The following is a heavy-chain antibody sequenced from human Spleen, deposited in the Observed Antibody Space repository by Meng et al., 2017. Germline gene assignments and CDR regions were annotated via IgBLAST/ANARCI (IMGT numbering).Heavy chain of an antibody. D-gene: IGHD2-21*02. J-gene: IGHJ4*02. CDR2: INHSGST. V-gene: IGHV4-34*01. CDR3: ARLCGGDCYSDDDFDY. CDR1: GGSFSGYY. Sequence: QVPTPQGVAGVLNPSEPLSLPCAVYGGSFSGYYWSWIRQPPGKGLEWIGEINHSGSTNHNPSLKSRVTISVDTSKNQFSLKLSSVTAADTAVYYCARLCGGDCYSDDDFDYWGQGTLVTVPS.